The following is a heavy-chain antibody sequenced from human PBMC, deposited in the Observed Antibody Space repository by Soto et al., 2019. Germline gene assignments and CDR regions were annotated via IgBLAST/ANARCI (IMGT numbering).Heavy chain of an antibody. CDR3: ARNRLRSWYYGSGSNTDYYYYGMYV. V-gene: IGHV1-18*01. CDR1: GYTFTSYR. D-gene: IGHD3-10*01. Sequence: ASVKVSCKASGYTFTSYRISWVRQAPGQGLEWMGWISAYNGNTNYAQKLQGRVTMTTDTSTSTAYMELRSLRSDDTAVYYCARNRLRSWYYGSGSNTDYYYYGMYVWG. J-gene: IGHJ6*02. CDR2: ISAYNGNT.